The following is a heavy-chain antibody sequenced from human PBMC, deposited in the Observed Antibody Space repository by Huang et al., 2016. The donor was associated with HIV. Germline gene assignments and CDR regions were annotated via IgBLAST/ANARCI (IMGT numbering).Heavy chain of an antibody. D-gene: IGHD3-10*01. V-gene: IGHV3-53*01. CDR3: ARGEWFGELTLDY. J-gene: IGHJ4*02. Sequence: EVQLVESGGGLIQPGGSLRLSCAAPGFSVSDNYMTWVRPAPGKGLEWVSDLFSGGATYYADSVKGRFTISRDKSKNTLCLQMNSLRAEDTAVYYCARGEWFGELTLDYWGQGTLVTVSS. CDR1: GFSVSDNY. CDR2: LFSGGAT.